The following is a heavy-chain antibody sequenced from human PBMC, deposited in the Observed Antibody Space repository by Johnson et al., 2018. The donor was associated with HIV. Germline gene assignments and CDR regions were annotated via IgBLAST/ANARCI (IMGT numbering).Heavy chain of an antibody. CDR1: GFNFRSYG. J-gene: IGHJ3*02. CDR2: IYSGGST. V-gene: IGHV3-NL1*01. Sequence: VQLLESGGGVVQPGMSLRLSCAASGFNFRSYGMHWVRQAPGKGLEWVSVIYSGGSTYYADSVKGRFTISRDNSKNTLYLQMNSLRAEDTAVYYCARVGYSSFDIWGQGTMVTVSS. D-gene: IGHD6-13*01. CDR3: ARVGYSSFDI.